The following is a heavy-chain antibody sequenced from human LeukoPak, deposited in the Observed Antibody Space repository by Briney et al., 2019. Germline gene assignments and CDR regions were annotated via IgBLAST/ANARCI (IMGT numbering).Heavy chain of an antibody. V-gene: IGHV4-61*02. CDR3: ARDLGEPDYYYYMDV. CDR2: IYTSGST. CDR1: GGSISSGSYY. J-gene: IGHJ6*03. Sequence: SETLSLTCTVSGGSISSGSYYWSWIRQPGGKGLEWIGRIYTSGSTNYNPSLKSRVTISVDTSKNQFSLKLSSVTAADTAVYYCARDLGEPDYYYYMDVWGKGTTVTISS. D-gene: IGHD3-16*01.